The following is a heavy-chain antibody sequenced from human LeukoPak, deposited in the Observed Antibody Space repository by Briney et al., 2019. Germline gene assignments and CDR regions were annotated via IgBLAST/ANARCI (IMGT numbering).Heavy chain of an antibody. Sequence: PGGSLRLSCAASGFTFSSYAMSWVRQAPGKGLEWVSAIRGSGGSTYYADSVKGRFTISRDNSKNTLYLQMNSLRAEDTAVYYCAKKKTDYYWYFDLWGRGTLVTVSS. CDR1: GFTFSSYA. V-gene: IGHV3-23*01. J-gene: IGHJ2*01. CDR2: IRGSGGST. CDR3: AKKKTDYYWYFDL. D-gene: IGHD4-11*01.